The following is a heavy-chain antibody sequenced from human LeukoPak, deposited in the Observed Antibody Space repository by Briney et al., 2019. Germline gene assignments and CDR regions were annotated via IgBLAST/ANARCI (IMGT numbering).Heavy chain of an antibody. J-gene: IGHJ4*02. CDR3: ARAGPLYYYDSSAYFDY. Sequence: SSETLSLTCTVSGGSISSYFWSWIRQPAGMGLEWIGRINTSGSTNYSPSLKSRVSMSVDTSKNQFSLKLTSVTAADTAVYYCARAGPLYYYDSSAYFDYWGQGTLVTVSS. CDR1: GGSISSYF. D-gene: IGHD3-22*01. V-gene: IGHV4-4*07. CDR2: INTSGST.